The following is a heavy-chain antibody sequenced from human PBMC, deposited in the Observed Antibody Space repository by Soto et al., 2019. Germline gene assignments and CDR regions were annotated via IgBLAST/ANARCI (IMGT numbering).Heavy chain of an antibody. V-gene: IGHV4-31*03. CDR1: GGSISSGGYY. CDR3: ARDARKGELGEVYYYYYYMDV. Sequence: SETLSLTCTVSGGSISSGGYYWSWIRQHPGKGLEWIGYIYYSGSTYYNPSLKSRVTISVDTSKNQFSLKLSSVTAADTAVYYCARDARKGELGEVYYYYYYMDVWGKGTTVTVSS. D-gene: IGHD3-3*01. CDR2: IYYSGST. J-gene: IGHJ6*03.